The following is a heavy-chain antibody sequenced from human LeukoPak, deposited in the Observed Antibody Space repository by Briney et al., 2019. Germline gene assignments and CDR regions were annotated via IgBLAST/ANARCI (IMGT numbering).Heavy chain of an antibody. J-gene: IGHJ3*02. Sequence: PGGSLRLSCAASGFTFRNSAMSWVRQAPAKGLEWVSAISGSGGSTYYSDSVKGRFTISRDNSKNSLYLQMNSLRAEDTALYYCAKDIAVAGYDAFDIWGQGTMVTVSS. CDR2: ISGSGGST. CDR3: AKDIAVAGYDAFDI. V-gene: IGHV3-23*01. D-gene: IGHD6-19*01. CDR1: GFTFRNSA.